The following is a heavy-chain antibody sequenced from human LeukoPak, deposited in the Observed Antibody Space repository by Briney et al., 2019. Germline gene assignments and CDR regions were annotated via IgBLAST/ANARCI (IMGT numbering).Heavy chain of an antibody. CDR1: GGSISSGDYY. CDR2: IYYGGST. CDR3: ARDRGFGESGMDV. J-gene: IGHJ6*04. V-gene: IGHV4-30-4*01. D-gene: IGHD3-10*01. Sequence: PSQTLSLTCTVSGGSISSGDYYWSWIRQPPGKGLEWIGYIYYGGSTYYNPSLKSRVTISVDTSKNQFSLKLSSVTAADTAVYYCARDRGFGESGMDVWGKGTTVTVSS.